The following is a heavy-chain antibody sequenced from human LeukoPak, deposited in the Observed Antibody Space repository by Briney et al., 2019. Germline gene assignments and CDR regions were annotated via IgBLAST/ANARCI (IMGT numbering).Heavy chain of an antibody. J-gene: IGHJ4*02. CDR3: ARAIYGDYVFAFDY. V-gene: IGHV3-7*01. D-gene: IGHD4-17*01. CDR1: GFTLSNYW. Sequence: GGSLRLSCAASGFTLSNYWMGWVRRAPGKGLEWVANINQDGSEKHYVDFLKGRFTISRDNANNSLYLQMNSLRAEDTAVYYCARAIYGDYVFAFDYWGQGTLVTVSS. CDR2: INQDGSEK.